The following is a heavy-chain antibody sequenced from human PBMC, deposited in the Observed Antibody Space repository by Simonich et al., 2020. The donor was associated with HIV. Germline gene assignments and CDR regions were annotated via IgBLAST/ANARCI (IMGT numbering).Heavy chain of an antibody. V-gene: IGHV3-21*01. CDR1: GFTFSSYS. Sequence: EVQLVESGGGLVKPGGSLRLSCAASGFTFSSYSMNWVRQAPGKGLAWVSSISSSSSYIYYADSVKGRFTISRENAKNSLYLQMNSLRAEDTAVYYCARDGRKGSSTSCSDYWGQGTLVTVSS. J-gene: IGHJ4*02. D-gene: IGHD2-2*01. CDR2: ISSSSSYI. CDR3: ARDGRKGSSTSCSDY.